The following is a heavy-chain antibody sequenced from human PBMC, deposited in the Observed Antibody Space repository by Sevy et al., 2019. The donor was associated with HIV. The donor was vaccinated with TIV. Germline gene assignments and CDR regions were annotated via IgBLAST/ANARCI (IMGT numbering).Heavy chain of an antibody. V-gene: IGHV1-2*02. D-gene: IGHD2-2*01. J-gene: IGHJ6*02. CDR3: ARDNGYWCSPNCPLFGMDV. CDR1: GYTFTGYH. Sequence: ASVKVSCKASGYTFTGYHLHWVRQAPGQGLQWMGWINPHSGGTNYAQKFQGRVTMTRDTSISTAYMDLTKLGSDDTAGEYFARDNGYWCSPNCPLFGMDVWGQGTTVTVSS. CDR2: INPHSGGT.